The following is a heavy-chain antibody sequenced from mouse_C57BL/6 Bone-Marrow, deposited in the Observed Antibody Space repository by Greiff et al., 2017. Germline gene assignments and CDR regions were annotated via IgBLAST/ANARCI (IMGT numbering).Heavy chain of an antibody. CDR1: GFNIKDDY. V-gene: IGHV14-4*01. J-gene: IGHJ1*03. D-gene: IGHD1-1*01. CDR2: IDPENGDT. Sequence: VQLKESGAELVRPGASVKLSCTASGFNIKDDYMHWVKQRPEQGLEWIGWIDPENGDTEYASKFQGKATITADTSSNTAYLQLSSLTSEDTAVYYCTRDYYGSSYSDVWGTGTTVTVSS. CDR3: TRDYYGSSYSDV.